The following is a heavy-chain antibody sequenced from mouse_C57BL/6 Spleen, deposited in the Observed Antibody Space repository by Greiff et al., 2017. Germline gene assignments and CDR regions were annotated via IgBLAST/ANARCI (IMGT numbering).Heavy chain of an antibody. J-gene: IGHJ3*01. CDR1: GFNIKDYY. D-gene: IGHD1-1*01. V-gene: IGHV14-2*01. CDR3: ASSSWFAY. Sequence: EVQLQESGAELVKPGASAKWSSTASGFNIKDYYMHWVKQRTEQGREWIGRIEPEDGETKYAPKFQGKATITADTASNTAYLQLSSLTSEDTAVYYCASSSWFAYWGQGTLVTVSA. CDR2: IEPEDGET.